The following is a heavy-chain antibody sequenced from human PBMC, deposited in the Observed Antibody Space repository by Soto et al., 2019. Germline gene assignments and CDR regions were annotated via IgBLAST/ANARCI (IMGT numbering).Heavy chain of an antibody. D-gene: IGHD4-4*01. CDR1: GFTFTSSA. V-gene: IGHV1-58*02. J-gene: IGHJ6*03. Sequence: SVKVSCKASGFTFTSSAMQWVRQARGQRLEWIGWIVVGSGNTNYAQKFQERVTITRDMSTSTAYMELSSLRSEDTAVYYYAALPQVTTRYYYYYMDVWGKGTTVTVSS. CDR2: IVVGSGNT. CDR3: AALPQVTTRYYYYYMDV.